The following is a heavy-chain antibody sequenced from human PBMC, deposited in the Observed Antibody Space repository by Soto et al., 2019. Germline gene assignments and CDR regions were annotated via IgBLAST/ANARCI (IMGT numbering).Heavy chain of an antibody. CDR2: ISYDGSNK. Sequence: PGGSLRLSCAASGFTFSSYAMHWVRQAPGKGLEWVAVISYDGSNKYYADSVKGRFTISRDNSKNTLYLQMNSLRAEDTAVYYCARLAYYGSGDSRFDPWRQGTLVTVSS. D-gene: IGHD3-10*01. J-gene: IGHJ5*02. V-gene: IGHV3-30-3*01. CDR3: ARLAYYGSGDSRFDP. CDR1: GFTFSSYA.